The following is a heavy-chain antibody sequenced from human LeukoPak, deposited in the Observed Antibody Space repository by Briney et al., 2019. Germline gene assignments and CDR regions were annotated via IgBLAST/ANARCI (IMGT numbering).Heavy chain of an antibody. V-gene: IGHV3-30*02. D-gene: IGHD1-1*01. Sequence: PGGSLRLSCAASGFTFSTYGMHWVRQAPGKGLEWVAFIRYDGTNKYYADSVKGRFTISRDNSKNTLYLQMNSLRGEDTAVYFCAKDKDPWKSTAISDFDYWGQGTLVTVPS. CDR1: GFTFSTYG. CDR3: AKDKDPWKSTAISDFDY. CDR2: IRYDGTNK. J-gene: IGHJ4*02.